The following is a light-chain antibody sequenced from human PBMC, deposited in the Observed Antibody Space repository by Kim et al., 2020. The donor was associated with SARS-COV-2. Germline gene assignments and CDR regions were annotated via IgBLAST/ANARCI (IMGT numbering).Light chain of an antibody. J-gene: IGKJ4*01. CDR1: QGISNW. CDR2: VAS. CDR3: QQAVSVPLT. Sequence: DIQMTQSPSYVSASVGDRVTITCRASQGISNWLVWYQQKPGKAPKALIFVASTLQSGVPSRFSGRGFGTDFTLTISSLQPEDFATYYCQQAVSVPLTFGGGTKVDIK. V-gene: IGKV1-12*01.